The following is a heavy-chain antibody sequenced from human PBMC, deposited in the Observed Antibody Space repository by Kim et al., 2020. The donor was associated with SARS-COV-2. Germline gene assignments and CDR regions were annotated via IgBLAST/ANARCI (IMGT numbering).Heavy chain of an antibody. CDR2: INHSGST. J-gene: IGHJ4*02. CDR3: ARGFRYSSSWTSRREYYFDY. V-gene: IGHV4-34*01. D-gene: IGHD6-13*01. CDR1: GGSFSGYY. Sequence: SETLSLTCAVYGGSFSGYYWSWIRQPPGKGLEWIGEINHSGSTNYNPSLKSRVTISVDTSKNQFSLKLSSVTAADTAVYYCARGFRYSSSWTSRREYYFDYWGQGTLVTVSS.